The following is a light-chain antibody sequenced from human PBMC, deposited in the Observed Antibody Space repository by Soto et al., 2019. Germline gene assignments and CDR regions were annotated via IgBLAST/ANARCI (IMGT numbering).Light chain of an antibody. CDR1: QRVLYSPNSRNY. J-gene: IGKJ5*01. CDR2: WAT. Sequence: DIVITLSLDWLALPLAAGAAIEFKSSQRVLYSPNSRNYLAWFQQKPGQPPPLLLYWATTRESGVPPPFSGSGSGTDFTLTISSLQSEDFAVYYCQQYNNWPPITFGQLTRLEIK. V-gene: IGKV4-1*01. CDR3: QQYNNWPPIT.